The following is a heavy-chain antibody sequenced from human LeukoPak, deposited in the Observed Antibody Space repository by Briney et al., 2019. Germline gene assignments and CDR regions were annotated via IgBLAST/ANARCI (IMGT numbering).Heavy chain of an antibody. Sequence: SQTLSLTCAISGDSVSSTSGAWNWIRQSPSGGLEWLGRIYYWSKWSYDYAVSLKSRITINPDTPKNQFSLQLNSVTPEDTAVYYCARGFLKTGFDYWGQGTLVTVSS. CDR3: ARGFLKTGFDY. D-gene: IGHD1-14*01. CDR1: GDSVSSTSGA. V-gene: IGHV6-1*01. CDR2: IYYWSKWSY. J-gene: IGHJ4*02.